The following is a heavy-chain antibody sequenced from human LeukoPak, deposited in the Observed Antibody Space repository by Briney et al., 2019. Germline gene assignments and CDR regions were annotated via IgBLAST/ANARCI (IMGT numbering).Heavy chain of an antibody. J-gene: IGHJ4*02. CDR1: GFIFSHFG. V-gene: IGHV3-33*01. CDR3: ARDSCLIKTCLDY. Sequence: PGGSLRLSCATSGFIFSHFGMHWVRQAPGKGLEWVAAIQSDGSQEYFADSVKGRSTISRDKSKSTMYLQIDTLRAEDTAVYYCARDSCLIKTCLDYWGQGTLVIVSS. D-gene: IGHD3-10*01. CDR2: IQSDGSQE.